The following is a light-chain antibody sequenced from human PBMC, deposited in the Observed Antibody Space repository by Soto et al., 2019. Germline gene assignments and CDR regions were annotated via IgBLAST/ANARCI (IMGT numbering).Light chain of an antibody. Sequence: QSVLTQPPSASGTPGQRVTISCSGTSSNIGSNYVYWYQQRPGTAPKLLSYRNNQRPSGVPDRSSGSKSGTSASLAISGLRSEDEDDYYCAAWDDINWVFGGGTTVTVL. CDR2: RNN. CDR1: SSNIGSNY. CDR3: AAWDDINWV. J-gene: IGLJ3*02. V-gene: IGLV1-47*01.